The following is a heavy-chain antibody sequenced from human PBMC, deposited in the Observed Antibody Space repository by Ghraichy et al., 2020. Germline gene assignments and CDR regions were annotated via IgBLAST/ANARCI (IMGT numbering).Heavy chain of an antibody. J-gene: IGHJ4*02. CDR2: ISSSGSTI. CDR3: ARNPELDY. V-gene: IGHV3-48*02. CDR1: GFTFSSYS. Sequence: GGSLRLSCAASGFTFSSYSMNWVRQAPGKGLEWVSYISSSGSTIYYADSVKGRFTISRDNVKNSLCLQMNSLRDEDTAVYYCARNPELDYWGQGTLVTVSS.